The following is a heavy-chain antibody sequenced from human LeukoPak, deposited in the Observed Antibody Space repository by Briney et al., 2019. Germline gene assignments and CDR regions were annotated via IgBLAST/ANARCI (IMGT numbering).Heavy chain of an antibody. D-gene: IGHD3-9*01. CDR1: GFTFDDYA. CDR2: ISWNSDSI. CDR3: AKDSGYDILTGYPET. Sequence: GRSLRLSCAASGFTFDDYAMHRVRQAPGKGLEWVSGISWNSDSIGYADSVKGRFTISRDNAKNSLYLQMNSLRAEDTALYYCAKDSGYDILTGYPETWGQGTLVTVSS. J-gene: IGHJ5*02. V-gene: IGHV3-9*01.